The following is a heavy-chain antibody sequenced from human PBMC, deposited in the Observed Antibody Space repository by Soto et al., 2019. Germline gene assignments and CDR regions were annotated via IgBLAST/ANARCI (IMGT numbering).Heavy chain of an antibody. CDR1: GDSINSYY. D-gene: IGHD1-7*01. CDR2: IYYTGST. CDR3: ARSFESKPDRTTSGY. V-gene: IGHV4-59*01. Sequence: SESLSLTCTGSGDSINSYYWSWIRQPPGKGLEWIGSIYYTGSTNYNPALNSRVSISVVTSRNQYSLRLRSVTAADTAVYFCARSFESKPDRTTSGYWGQGALVTVSS. J-gene: IGHJ4*02.